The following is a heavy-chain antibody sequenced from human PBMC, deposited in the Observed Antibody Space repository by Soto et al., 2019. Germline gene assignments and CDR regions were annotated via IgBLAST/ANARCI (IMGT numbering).Heavy chain of an antibody. Sequence: EVQLLESGGGLVQPGGSLRLSCAASGFTFSSYAMSWVRQAPGKGLEWVSGISGSGGSTNYADSVKGRFTISRDNSKNTLYLQMNSLRAEDTAVYYCAKQAYSSGWYFLCTFDIWGQGTMVTVSS. V-gene: IGHV3-23*01. J-gene: IGHJ3*02. D-gene: IGHD6-19*01. CDR1: GFTFSSYA. CDR3: AKQAYSSGWYFLCTFDI. CDR2: ISGSGGST.